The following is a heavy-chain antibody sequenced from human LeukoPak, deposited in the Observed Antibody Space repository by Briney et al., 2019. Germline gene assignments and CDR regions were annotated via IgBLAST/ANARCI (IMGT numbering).Heavy chain of an antibody. J-gene: IGHJ2*01. D-gene: IGHD4-11*01. CDR2: IYYSGST. CDR1: GGSISSGDYY. Sequence: SETLSLTCTVSGGSISSGDYYWSWIRQPPGKGLEWIGYIYYSGSTYSNPSLKSRVTISLDTSKSQFSLRLSSVTAADTAVYYCASHHDYSNYGYFDLWGRGTLVTVSS. V-gene: IGHV4-30-4*01. CDR3: ASHHDYSNYGYFDL.